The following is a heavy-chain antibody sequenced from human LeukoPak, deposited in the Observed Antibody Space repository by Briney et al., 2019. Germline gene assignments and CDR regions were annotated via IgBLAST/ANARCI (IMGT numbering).Heavy chain of an antibody. V-gene: IGHV4-39*07. D-gene: IGHD4-11*01. CDR1: GGSISSSSYY. CDR2: IYYSGST. CDR3: ARLVDYSFDY. J-gene: IGHJ4*02. Sequence: SETLSLTCTVSGGSISSSSYYWGWIRQPPGKGLEWIGSIYYSGSTYYNPSLKSRVTISVDTSKNQFSLKLSSVTAADTAVYYCARLVDYSFDYWGQGTLVTVSS.